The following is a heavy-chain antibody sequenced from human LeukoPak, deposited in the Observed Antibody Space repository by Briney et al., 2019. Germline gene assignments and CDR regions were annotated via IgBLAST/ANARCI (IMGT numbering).Heavy chain of an antibody. CDR2: INHSGST. V-gene: IGHV4-34*01. CDR3: ARAAPDIVVVPANDAFDI. CDR1: GGSFSGYY. D-gene: IGHD2-2*01. Sequence: SETLSLTCAVYGGSFSGYYWSWIRQPPGKGLEWIGEINHSGSTNYNPSLKSRVTISVDTSKNQFSLKLRSVTAADTAVYYCARAAPDIVVVPANDAFDIWGQGTMVTVSS. J-gene: IGHJ3*02.